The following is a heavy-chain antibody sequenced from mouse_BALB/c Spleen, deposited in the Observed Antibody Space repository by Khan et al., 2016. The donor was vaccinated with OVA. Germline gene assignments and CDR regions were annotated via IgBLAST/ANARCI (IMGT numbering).Heavy chain of an antibody. CDR2: IRYDGDS. CDR1: GYSITSGYF. D-gene: IGHD3-1*01. V-gene: IGHV3-6*02. CDR3: ARSSSSVPVWFAY. J-gene: IGHJ3*01. Sequence: EVQLQESGPGLVKPSQSLSLTCSVTGYSITSGYFWNWIRQFPGNNLEWLGYIRYDGDSNYNPSLQNRLSITRETSNNPFFRKLNSGPPEDTAAYYCARSSSSVPVWFAYWGQGTLVTVSA.